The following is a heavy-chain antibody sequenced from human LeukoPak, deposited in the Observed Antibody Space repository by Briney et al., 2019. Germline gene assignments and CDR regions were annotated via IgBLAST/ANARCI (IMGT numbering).Heavy chain of an antibody. D-gene: IGHD2-2*02. J-gene: IGHJ5*02. V-gene: IGHV4-59*01. CDR1: GGSISSYY. Sequence: SETLSLTCTVSGGSISSYYWSWIRQPPGKGLEWIGYIYYSGSTNYNPSLKSRVTISVDTSKNQFSLKLSSVTAADTAVYYCARVRYCSSTSCYKEALFDPWGQGTLVTVSS. CDR3: ARVRYCSSTSCYKEALFDP. CDR2: IYYSGST.